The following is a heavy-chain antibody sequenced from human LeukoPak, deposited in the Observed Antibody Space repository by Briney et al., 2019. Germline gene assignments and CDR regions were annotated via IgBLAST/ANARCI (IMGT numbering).Heavy chain of an antibody. CDR2: TYYSGST. V-gene: IGHV4-59*01. D-gene: IGHD3-3*01. J-gene: IGHJ4*02. CDR1: GGSINNYS. Sequence: SETLSLTCTVSGGSINNYSWSWIRQPPGKGLEWIGSTYYSGSTNYNPSLKTRVTISLDTSKNQSSLKLSSVTAADTAVYYCARGRPGGFLEWLFVFDYWGQGTLVTVSS. CDR3: ARGRPGGFLEWLFVFDY.